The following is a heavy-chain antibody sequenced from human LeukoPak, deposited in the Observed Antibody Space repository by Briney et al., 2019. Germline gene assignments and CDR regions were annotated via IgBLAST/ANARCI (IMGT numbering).Heavy chain of an antibody. CDR3: ARDRGGYSLSYFDS. Sequence: PSETLSLTCTVSGGSISSYYWSWIRQPPGKGLEWIGYISDSGSTNYNPSLKSRVTISVDTSKNQFSLKLNSVTAADSAVYYCARDRGGYSLSYFDSWGQETLVTVSS. J-gene: IGHJ4*02. D-gene: IGHD3-22*01. CDR2: ISDSGST. V-gene: IGHV4-59*01. CDR1: GGSISSYY.